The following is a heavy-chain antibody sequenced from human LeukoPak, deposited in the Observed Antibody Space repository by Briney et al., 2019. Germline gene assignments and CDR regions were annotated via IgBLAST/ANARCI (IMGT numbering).Heavy chain of an antibody. V-gene: IGHV3-23*01. D-gene: IGHD1-26*01. Sequence: GGSLRLSCAASGFTFSSYAMSWVRQAPGKGLEWVSAISGSGGSTYYADSVKGRFTISRDNSKNTLYLQMNSLRAEDTAVYYCAKQPGPLWELPQYYFDYWGQGTLFTVSS. CDR2: ISGSGGST. CDR3: AKQPGPLWELPQYYFDY. CDR1: GFTFSSYA. J-gene: IGHJ4*02.